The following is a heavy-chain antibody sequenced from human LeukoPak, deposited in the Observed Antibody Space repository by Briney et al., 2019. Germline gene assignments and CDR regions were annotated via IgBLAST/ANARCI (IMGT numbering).Heavy chain of an antibody. CDR2: IYSSGST. Sequence: SETLSLTCTVSGGSISGYYWSWVRQSPGKGLEWIGYIYSSGSTNSNPSLKSRVTISVDTSKNQFSLRLSSVTAADTAVYYCASHDISKYNFLDNWGQGTLVTVSS. CDR3: ASHDISKYNFLDN. V-gene: IGHV4-4*09. D-gene: IGHD1-20*01. CDR1: GGSISGYY. J-gene: IGHJ4*02.